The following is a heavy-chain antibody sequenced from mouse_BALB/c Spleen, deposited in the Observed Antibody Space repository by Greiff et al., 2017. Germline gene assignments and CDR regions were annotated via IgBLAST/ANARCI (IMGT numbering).Heavy chain of an antibody. Sequence: EVQLQESGPGLVKPSQSLSLTCTVTGYSITSDYAWNWIRQFPGNELEWMGYISYSGSTSYNPSLKSRISITRDTSKNQFFLQLNSVTTEDTATYYCARGYYKGVFFDYWGQGTTLTVSS. D-gene: IGHD2-3*01. CDR3: ARGYYKGVFFDY. V-gene: IGHV3-2*02. CDR1: GYSITSDYA. CDR2: ISYSGST. J-gene: IGHJ2*01.